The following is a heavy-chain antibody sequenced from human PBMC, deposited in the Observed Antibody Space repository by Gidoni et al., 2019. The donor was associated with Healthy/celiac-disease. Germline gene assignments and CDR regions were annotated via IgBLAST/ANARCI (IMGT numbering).Heavy chain of an antibody. CDR2: ISCSGGST. D-gene: IGHD3-22*01. Sequence: EVQLLESGGGLVQPGGSLRLSCAASGSTFSSYAMSWVRQAPGKGLEWVSAISCSGGSTYYADSVKGRFTISRDNSKNTLYLQMNSLRAEDTAVYYCAKDHSSGYYQEVYWGQGTLVTVSS. CDR3: AKDHSSGYYQEVY. CDR1: GSTFSSYA. J-gene: IGHJ4*02. V-gene: IGHV3-23*01.